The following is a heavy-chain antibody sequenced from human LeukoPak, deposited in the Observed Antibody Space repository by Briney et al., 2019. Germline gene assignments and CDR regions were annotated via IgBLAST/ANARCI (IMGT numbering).Heavy chain of an antibody. CDR1: GFTFSSYE. D-gene: IGHD2-21*01. CDR2: ISSSGSTI. CDR3: VKYGGDLGVAFDC. J-gene: IGHJ4*02. V-gene: IGHV3-48*03. Sequence: GGSLRLSCAASGFTFSSYEMNWVRQAPGKGLEWVSYISSSGSTIYYADSVKGRFTISRDNAKNSLYLQMNSLRAEDTAVYYCVKYGGDLGVAFDCWGQGTLVTVST.